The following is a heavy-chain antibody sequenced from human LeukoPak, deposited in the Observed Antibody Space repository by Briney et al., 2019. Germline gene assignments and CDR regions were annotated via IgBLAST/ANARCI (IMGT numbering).Heavy chain of an antibody. Sequence: SETLSLTCAVYGGSFSGYYWSWIRQPPGKGLEWIGEINHSGSTNYNPSLKSRVTISVDTSKNQFSLKLSSVTAADTAVYYCARGKWLSSEAFDYWGQGTLVTVSS. D-gene: IGHD3-22*01. CDR2: INHSGST. CDR1: GGSFSGYY. CDR3: ARGKWLSSEAFDY. J-gene: IGHJ4*02. V-gene: IGHV4-34*01.